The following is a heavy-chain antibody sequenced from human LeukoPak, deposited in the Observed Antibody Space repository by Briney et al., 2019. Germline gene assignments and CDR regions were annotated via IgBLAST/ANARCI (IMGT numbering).Heavy chain of an antibody. Sequence: ASVKVSCKASGYTFTSHYMHWVRQAPGQGLEWVGIINPSVGSTSYAQKFQGRVTMTRDTSTSTVYMELSSLRSEDTAVYYCARVYSGYDCGYWGQGTLVTVSS. D-gene: IGHD5-12*01. CDR3: ARVYSGYDCGY. V-gene: IGHV1-46*01. J-gene: IGHJ4*02. CDR2: INPSVGST. CDR1: GYTFTSHY.